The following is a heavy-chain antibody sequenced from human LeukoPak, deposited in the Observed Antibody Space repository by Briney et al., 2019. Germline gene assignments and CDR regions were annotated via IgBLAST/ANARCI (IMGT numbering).Heavy chain of an antibody. CDR3: ARDRLAYWDGAYYDAFDI. J-gene: IGHJ3*02. D-gene: IGHD1-26*01. CDR1: GFTFSSYA. V-gene: IGHV3-30*04. Sequence: GSLRLSCAASGFTFSSYAMHWVRQAPGKGLEWVAVISFDGSDKYYADSVKGRFTISRDNSKNTLSLQMNSLTAEDTAVYYCARDRLAYWDGAYYDAFDIWGQGTLVTVSS. CDR2: ISFDGSDK.